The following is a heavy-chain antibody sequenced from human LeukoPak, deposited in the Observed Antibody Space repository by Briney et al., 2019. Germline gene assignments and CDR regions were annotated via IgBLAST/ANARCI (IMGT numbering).Heavy chain of an antibody. CDR3: VRATRRLLPFYFDY. D-gene: IGHD3-22*01. CDR2: IYYSGST. V-gene: IGHV4-39*07. J-gene: IGHJ4*02. CDR1: GGSISSSSYY. Sequence: SETLSLTCTVSGGSISSSSYYWGWIRQPPGKGLEWIGSIYYSGSTYYNPSLKSRVTISVDTSKNQFSLKLSSMTAVDTAVYYCVRATRRLLPFYFDYWGQGTLVTVSS.